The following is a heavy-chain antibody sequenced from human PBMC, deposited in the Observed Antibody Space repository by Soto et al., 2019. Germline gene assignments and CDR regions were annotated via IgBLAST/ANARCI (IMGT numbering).Heavy chain of an antibody. CDR2: INHSGST. CDR3: ARGPYNWNDGDYFDY. Sequence: QVQLQQWGAGLLKPSETLSLTCAVYGGSFSGYYWSWIRQPPGKGLEWIGEINHSGSTNYNPSLKSRVTISEDTSKNQFSLKLSSVTAADTAVYYCARGPYNWNDGDYFDYWGQGTLVTVSS. CDR1: GGSFSGYY. D-gene: IGHD1-1*01. V-gene: IGHV4-34*01. J-gene: IGHJ4*02.